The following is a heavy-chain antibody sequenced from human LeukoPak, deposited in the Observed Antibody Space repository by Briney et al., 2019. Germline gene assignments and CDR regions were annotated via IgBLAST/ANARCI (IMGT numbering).Heavy chain of an antibody. CDR3: AAIQLWSFDY. D-gene: IGHD5-18*01. J-gene: IGHJ4*02. CDR1: GGTFSSYA. Sequence: SVKVSCKASGGTFSSYAISWVRQAPGQGLEWMGRIIPILGIANYAQKFQGRVTMTEDTSTDTAYMELSSLRSEDTAVYYCAAIQLWSFDYWGQGTLVTVSS. CDR2: IIPILGIA. V-gene: IGHV1-69*04.